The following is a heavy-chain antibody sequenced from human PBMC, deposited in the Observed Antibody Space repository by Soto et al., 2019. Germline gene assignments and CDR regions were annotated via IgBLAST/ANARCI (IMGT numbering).Heavy chain of an antibody. J-gene: IGHJ3*02. D-gene: IGHD6-19*01. CDR2: IWYDGSNK. V-gene: IGHV3-33*01. Sequence: GGSLRLSCAASGFTFSSYGMHWVRQAPGKGLEWVAVIWYDGSNKYYADSVKGRFTISRDNSKNTLYLQMNSLRAEDTAVYYCAREGWQWLEHDAFDIWGQGTMVTVSS. CDR3: AREGWQWLEHDAFDI. CDR1: GFTFSSYG.